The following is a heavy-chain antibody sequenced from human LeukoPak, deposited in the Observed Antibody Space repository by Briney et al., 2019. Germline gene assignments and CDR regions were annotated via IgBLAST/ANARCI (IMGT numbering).Heavy chain of an antibody. CDR1: GFTFSSYG. V-gene: IGHV3-30*02. CDR3: AKDFKRDEYVAGTTGGFDY. CDR2: IGYDGGNK. D-gene: IGHD3-16*01. Sequence: GGSLRLSCAASGFTFSSYGMHWVRQAPGRGQEWVTFIGYDGGNKYYGDSVRGRFTIPRDSSRNTLYLKMNRLRVEARAGYYFAKDFKRDEYVAGTTGGFDYWGQGTLVTVSS. J-gene: IGHJ4*02.